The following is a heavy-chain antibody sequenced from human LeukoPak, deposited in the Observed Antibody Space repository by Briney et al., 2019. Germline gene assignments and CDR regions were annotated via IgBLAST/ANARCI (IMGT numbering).Heavy chain of an antibody. CDR1: GFTFSTYW. Sequence: PGGSLRLSCAASGFTFSTYWMSWVRQAPGKGLEWVANIKQDGSDKYYMDSVKGRFTISRDNTKNSLYLQMNSLRVEDTSVYYCARGRYASGWYPDYFDSWGQGTLVTVSS. CDR3: ARGRYASGWYPDYFDS. V-gene: IGHV3-7*01. D-gene: IGHD6-19*01. CDR2: IKQDGSDK. J-gene: IGHJ4*02.